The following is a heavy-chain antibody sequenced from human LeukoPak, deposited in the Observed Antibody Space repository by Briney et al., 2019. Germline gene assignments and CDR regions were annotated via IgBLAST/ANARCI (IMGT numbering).Heavy chain of an antibody. V-gene: IGHV4-39*01. CDR2: IYYSGST. D-gene: IGHD2-2*01. CDR1: GGSISSSSYY. J-gene: IGHJ5*02. Sequence: PSETLSLTCTVSGGSISSSSYYWGWIRQPPGKGLEWIGSIYYSGSTYYNPSLKSRVTISVDTSKNQFSLKLSFVTAADTAVYYCARHQYGCSSTSCSGNWFDPWGQGTLVTVSS. CDR3: ARHQYGCSSTSCSGNWFDP.